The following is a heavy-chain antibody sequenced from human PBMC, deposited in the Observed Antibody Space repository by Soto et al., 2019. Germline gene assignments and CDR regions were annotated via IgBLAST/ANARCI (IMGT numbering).Heavy chain of an antibody. J-gene: IGHJ5*02. V-gene: IGHV4-38-2*02. CDR2: IYHSGST. D-gene: IGHD2-21*02. CDR1: GGSIRNGYY. CDR3: ARVGPYCGGDCYSPPP. Sequence: PSETLSLTCTVSGGSIRNGYYWGWIRQPPGKGLEWIGTIYHSGSTYYNPSLKSRVTISVDASENHFSLKLSSVTAADTAVYYCARVGPYCGGDCYSPPPWGQGALVTAPQ.